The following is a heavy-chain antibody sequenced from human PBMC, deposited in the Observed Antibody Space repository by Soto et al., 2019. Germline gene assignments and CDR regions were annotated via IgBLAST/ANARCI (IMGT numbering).Heavy chain of an antibody. D-gene: IGHD6-6*01. V-gene: IGHV1-46*01. CDR2: INPSGGST. CDR1: GYTFTSYY. Sequence: ASVKVSCKASGYTFTSYYMHWVRQAPGQGLDWMGIINPSGGSTNYAQKFQGRVTVTRDTSTRTVYMELNSLRSEDTAVYYCARDLSSTRYFDYWGQGTLVTVSS. J-gene: IGHJ4*02. CDR3: ARDLSSTRYFDY.